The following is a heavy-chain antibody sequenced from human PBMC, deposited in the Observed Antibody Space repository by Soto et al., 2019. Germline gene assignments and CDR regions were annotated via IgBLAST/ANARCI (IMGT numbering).Heavy chain of an antibody. CDR1: GYAFTTYG. CDR3: ARGGYGDY. Sequence: QVHLVQSGAEVKKPGASVKVSCKGSGYAFTTYGITWVRQAPGQGLEWMGWISAHNGNTNYAQKLQGRVTVTRDTSTSTAYMELRRLRSDDTAVYYCARGGYGDYWGQGALVTVYS. CDR2: ISAHNGNT. J-gene: IGHJ4*02. V-gene: IGHV1-18*01. D-gene: IGHD1-1*01.